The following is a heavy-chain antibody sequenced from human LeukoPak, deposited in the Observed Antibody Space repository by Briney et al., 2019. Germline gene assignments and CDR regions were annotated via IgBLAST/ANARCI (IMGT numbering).Heavy chain of an antibody. Sequence: ASVKVSCKASGYTFTGYYMHWVRQAPGQGLEWMGWINPNSGGTNYAQKFQGRVTMTRDTSISIAYMELSRLRSDDTAVYYCARGVLLRLRLGELSLRDRFDPWGQGTLVTVSS. D-gene: IGHD3-16*02. CDR3: ARGVLLRLRLGELSLRDRFDP. J-gene: IGHJ5*02. CDR2: INPNSGGT. CDR1: GYTFTGYY. V-gene: IGHV1-2*02.